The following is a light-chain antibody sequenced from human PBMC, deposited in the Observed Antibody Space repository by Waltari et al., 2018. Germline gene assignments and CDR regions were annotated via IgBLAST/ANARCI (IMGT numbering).Light chain of an antibody. CDR3: SSYRSSSPYV. V-gene: IGLV2-14*03. CDR2: DVS. J-gene: IGLJ1*01. CDR1: SSDVGGYNY. Sequence: QSALTQPASVSGSPGQSITISCTGTSSDVGGYNYVSWYQQYPGKAPKLMLYDVSYRPSGVSNRFSGSKSGNTASLTISGLQAEDEADYYCSSYRSSSPYVFGTGTKVTVL.